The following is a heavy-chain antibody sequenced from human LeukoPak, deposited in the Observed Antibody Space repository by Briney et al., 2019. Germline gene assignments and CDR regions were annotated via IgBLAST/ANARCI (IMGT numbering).Heavy chain of an antibody. J-gene: IGHJ6*04. D-gene: IGHD3-9*01. Sequence: GRSLRLSCVASGFTFSSYAMHWVRQAPGKGLEWVAVISYDGSNKYYADSVKGRFTISRDNSKNTLYLQMNSLRAEDTAVYYCARSYYDILTGFVDVWGKGTTVTVSS. CDR3: ARSYYDILTGFVDV. CDR1: GFTFSSYA. V-gene: IGHV3-30*04. CDR2: ISYDGSNK.